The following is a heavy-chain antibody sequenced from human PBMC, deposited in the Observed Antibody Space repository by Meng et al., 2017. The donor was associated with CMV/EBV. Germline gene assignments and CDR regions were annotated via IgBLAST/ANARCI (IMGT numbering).Heavy chain of an antibody. J-gene: IGHJ4*02. CDR3: ARDYQLERRSDDY. Sequence: ASVKVSCKASGYTFTGYYMHWVRQAPGQGLEWMGWINPNSGGTNYAQKFQGRVTMTRDTSISTAYMELSRLRSDDMAVYYCARDYQLERRSDDYWGQGTLVTVSS. CDR2: INPNSGGT. D-gene: IGHD1-1*01. V-gene: IGHV1-2*02. CDR1: GYTFTGYY.